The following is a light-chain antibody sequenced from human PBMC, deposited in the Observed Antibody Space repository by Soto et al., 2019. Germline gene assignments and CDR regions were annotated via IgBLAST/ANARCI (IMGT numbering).Light chain of an antibody. CDR3: CSYTGSYRV. Sequence: QSVRTQPSSVSGSPGQSVTISCTGTSSDVGGYNYVSWYQQHPGKAPKLMIYDVSKRPSGVPDRFAGSKSGNTASLTISGLQAEDEAEYYCCSYTGSYRVFGTGTKVTVL. CDR1: SSDVGGYNY. J-gene: IGLJ1*01. CDR2: DVS. V-gene: IGLV2-11*01.